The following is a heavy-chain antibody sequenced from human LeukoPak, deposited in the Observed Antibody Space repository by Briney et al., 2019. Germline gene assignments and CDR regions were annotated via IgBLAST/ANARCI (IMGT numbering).Heavy chain of an antibody. J-gene: IGHJ6*03. CDR1: GFTFSSYA. CDR3: ARGPIVVVPAASYMDV. CDR2: INSDGSST. V-gene: IGHV3-74*01. D-gene: IGHD2-2*01. Sequence: PGRSLRLSCAASGFTFSSYAMHWVRQAPGKGLVWVSRINSDGSSTSYADSVKGRFTISRDNAKNTLYLQMNSLRAEDTAVYYCARGPIVVVPAASYMDVWGKGTTVTISS.